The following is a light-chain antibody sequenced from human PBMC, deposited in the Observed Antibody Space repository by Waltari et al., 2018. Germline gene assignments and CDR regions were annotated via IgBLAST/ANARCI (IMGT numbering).Light chain of an antibody. CDR2: DVS. CDR3: SSYTSSSTPRV. J-gene: IGLJ2*01. CDR1: SSDVGGYNY. Sequence: QSALTQPASVSGSPGQSITISCTGTSSDVGGYNYVSWYQQHPGKAPKLMIYDVSNRPSGVSNRFSGSKSGDTASLTISELQAEDEADYYCSSYTSSSTPRVFGGGTKLTVL. V-gene: IGLV2-14*03.